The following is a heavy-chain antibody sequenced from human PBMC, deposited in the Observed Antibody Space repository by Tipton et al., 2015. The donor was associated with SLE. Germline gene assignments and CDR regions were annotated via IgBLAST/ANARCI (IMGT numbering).Heavy chain of an antibody. CDR1: GYTFTSYG. D-gene: IGHD6-19*01. CDR2: ISAYNGNT. Sequence: QLVQSGAEVKKPGASVKVSCKASGYTFTSYGISWVRQAPGQGLEWMGWISAYNGNTNYAQKLQGRVTMTTDTATSTAYMELRSLGSADTAGYYGARATCAARYSSGWYDYWGQGTLVTVSS. CDR3: ARATCAARYSSGWYDY. V-gene: IGHV1-18*01. J-gene: IGHJ4*02.